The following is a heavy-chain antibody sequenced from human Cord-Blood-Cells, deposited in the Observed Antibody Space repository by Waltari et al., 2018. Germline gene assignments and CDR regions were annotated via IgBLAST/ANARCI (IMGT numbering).Heavy chain of an antibody. V-gene: IGHV4-59*01. J-gene: IGHJ4*02. CDR1: GGPISSYY. CDR2: IYYSGST. D-gene: IGHD5-12*01. CDR3: ARNKGGYSGYEIFDY. Sequence: QVQLQESGPGLVKPSETLSLTCPVSGGPISSYYWSWIRQPPGKGLEWIGYIYYSGSTNYNPSLKSRVTISVDTSKNQFSLKLSSVTAADTAVYYCARNKGGYSGYEIFDYWGQGTLVTVSS.